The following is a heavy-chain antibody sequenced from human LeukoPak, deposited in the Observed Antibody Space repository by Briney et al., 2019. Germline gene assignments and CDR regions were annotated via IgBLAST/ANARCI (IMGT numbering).Heavy chain of an antibody. CDR3: ARDREVVAFDI. CDR2: ISGSTTYT. D-gene: IGHD2-15*01. V-gene: IGHV3-11*05. Sequence: GGSLRFSCAASGFTFSDYYMSWIRQPPGKGLEWVSYISGSTTYTNYADSVRGRFTISRDNSKNSLYLQMNSLRAEDTAVYYCARDREVVAFDIWGQGTMVTVSS. J-gene: IGHJ3*02. CDR1: GFTFSDYY.